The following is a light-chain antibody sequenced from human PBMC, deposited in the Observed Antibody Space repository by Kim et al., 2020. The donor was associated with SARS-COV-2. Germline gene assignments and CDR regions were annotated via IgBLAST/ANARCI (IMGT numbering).Light chain of an antibody. V-gene: IGLV1-40*01. CDR1: SPNIGAGYD. J-gene: IGLJ2*01. CDR2: GNS. Sequence: GQGVTSSCTGSSPNIGAGYDVHWYQQLPGTAPKLLIYGNSNRPSGVPDRFSGSKSGTSASLAITGLQAEDEADYFCHSYDSSPSVVFGGGTQLTVL. CDR3: HSYDSSPSVV.